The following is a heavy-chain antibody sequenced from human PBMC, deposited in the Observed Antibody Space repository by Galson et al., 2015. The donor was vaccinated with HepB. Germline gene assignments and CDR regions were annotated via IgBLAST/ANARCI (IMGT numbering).Heavy chain of an antibody. CDR1: GYTFTTYS. CDR3: ARATRFPLYSTSWYSDY. V-gene: IGHV1-18*01. D-gene: IGHD6-13*01. CDR2: ISASNGNT. Sequence: SVKVSCKASGYTFTTYSFSWVRQAPGQGLEWMGLISASNGNTKYAQKLQGRVTMTTDTSTSTAYMELSSLRSDDTAVYYCARATRFPLYSTSWYSDYWGQGTLVTVSS. J-gene: IGHJ4*02.